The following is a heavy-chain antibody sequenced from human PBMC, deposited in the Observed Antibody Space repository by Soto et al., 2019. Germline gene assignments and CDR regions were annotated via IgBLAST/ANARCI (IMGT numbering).Heavy chain of an antibody. CDR1: GGTLSSYA. Sequence: ASVKVSCRASGGTLSSYAISLLRPAPEKGLEWMGGFDPEDGETIYAQKFQGRVTMTEDKSTDTAYMELSSLRSEDTAVYYCATGYSGGMDVWGQGTTVTVSS. CDR2: FDPEDGET. V-gene: IGHV1-24*01. CDR3: ATGYSGGMDV. D-gene: IGHD2-15*01. J-gene: IGHJ6*02.